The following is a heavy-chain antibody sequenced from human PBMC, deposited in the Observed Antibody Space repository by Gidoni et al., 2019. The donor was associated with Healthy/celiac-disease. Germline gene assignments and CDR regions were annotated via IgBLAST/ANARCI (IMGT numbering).Heavy chain of an antibody. CDR1: GGSISSSSYY. CDR2: IYYSGST. CDR3: ARHGPATLLRIPDY. J-gene: IGHJ4*02. V-gene: IGHV4-39*01. D-gene: IGHD2-15*01. Sequence: QLQLQESGPGLVKPSETLSLTCTVSGGSISSSSYYWGWIRPPPGKGLEWIGSIYYSGSTYYNPSLKSRVTISVDTSKNQFSLKLSSVTAADTAVYYCARHGPATLLRIPDYWGQGTLVTVSS.